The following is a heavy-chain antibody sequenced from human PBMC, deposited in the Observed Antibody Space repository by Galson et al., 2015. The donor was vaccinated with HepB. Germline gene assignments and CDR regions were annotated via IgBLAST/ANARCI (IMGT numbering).Heavy chain of an antibody. CDR2: IYPDDSDV. D-gene: IGHD2/OR15-2a*01. Sequence: QSGAEVKKPGESLKISCEGSGYSFANDWIGWVRQMPGKGLELMGFIYPDDSDVRYSPSFRGQVTISVDKSISTVFLQWGSLKASDSGIYYCARGSVSMPHYFYGMDVWSQGTTVSVSS. J-gene: IGHJ6*02. CDR3: ARGSVSMPHYFYGMDV. V-gene: IGHV5-51*01. CDR1: GYSFANDW.